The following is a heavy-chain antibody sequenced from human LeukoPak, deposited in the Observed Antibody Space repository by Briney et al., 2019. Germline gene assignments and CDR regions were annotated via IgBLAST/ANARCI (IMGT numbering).Heavy chain of an antibody. V-gene: IGHV3-74*01. CDR2: INSDGSST. CDR1: GFTFRIFW. D-gene: IGHD6-25*01. Sequence: GGSLRLSCAPSGFTFRIFWMRWVRQVPGKGLVWVSRINSDGSSTSYADSVRGRFTISRDNAKNTLYLQMNSLRVEDTAIYYCARKPAPADWGQGTLVTVSS. J-gene: IGHJ4*01. CDR3: ARKPAPAD.